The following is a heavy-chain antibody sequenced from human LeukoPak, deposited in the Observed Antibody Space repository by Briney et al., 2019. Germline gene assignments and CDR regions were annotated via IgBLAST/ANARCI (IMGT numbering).Heavy chain of an antibody. Sequence: PGGSLRLSCAASGFTFSSYGMHWVRQAPGKGLEWVAVIWYDGSNKYYADSVKGRFTISRDNSKNTLCLQMNSLRAEDTAVYYCARDPRQWEPFGMDVWGQGTTVTVSS. J-gene: IGHJ6*02. CDR3: ARDPRQWEPFGMDV. CDR2: IWYDGSNK. CDR1: GFTFSSYG. V-gene: IGHV3-33*01. D-gene: IGHD1-26*01.